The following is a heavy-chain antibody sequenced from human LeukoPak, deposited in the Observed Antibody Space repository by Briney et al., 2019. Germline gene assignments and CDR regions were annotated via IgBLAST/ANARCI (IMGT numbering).Heavy chain of an antibody. CDR1: GFTFSSYA. J-gene: IGHJ4*02. V-gene: IGHV3-23*01. D-gene: IGHD7-27*01. CDR3: AKDSTGESDY. Sequence: GGSLRLSCAASGFTFSSYAMYWVRQAPGKGLEWVSGISASGGDTYYADSVKGRFTISRDYSKNTLYLQMNSLRAEDTAVYYCAKDSTGESDYWGQGTLVTVSS. CDR2: ISASGGDT.